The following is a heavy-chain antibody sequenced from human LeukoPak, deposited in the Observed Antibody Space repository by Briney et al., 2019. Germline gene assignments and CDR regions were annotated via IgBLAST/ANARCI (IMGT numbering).Heavy chain of an antibody. CDR1: GFTFSSYA. Sequence: GGSLRLSCAASGFTFSSYAMHWVRQAPGKGLEWVAVISYDGSNKYYADSVKGRFTIPRDNSKNTLYLQMNSLRAEDTAVYYCASLIAVAGTTDDYWGQGTLVTVSS. J-gene: IGHJ4*02. CDR2: ISYDGSNK. V-gene: IGHV3-30-3*01. CDR3: ASLIAVAGTTDDY. D-gene: IGHD6-19*01.